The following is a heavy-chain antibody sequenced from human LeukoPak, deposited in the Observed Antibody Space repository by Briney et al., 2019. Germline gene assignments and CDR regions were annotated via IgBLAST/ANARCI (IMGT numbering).Heavy chain of an antibody. CDR1: GFTFSSYS. Sequence: PGGSLRLSCAASGFTFSSYSMNWVRQAPGKGLEWVSHITASGTAMFYADSVEGRFTISRDNAKNSLYLQMNSLRAEDTAVYYCARYCSSSSCYTGSYYYDIDVWGQGTTVTVSS. CDR3: ARYCSSSSCYTGSYYYDIDV. D-gene: IGHD2-2*02. V-gene: IGHV3-48*01. CDR2: ITASGTAM. J-gene: IGHJ6*02.